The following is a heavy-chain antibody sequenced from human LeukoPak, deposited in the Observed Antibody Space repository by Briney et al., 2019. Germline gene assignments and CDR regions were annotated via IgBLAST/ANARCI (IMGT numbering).Heavy chain of an antibody. CDR1: GGSFSGYY. D-gene: IGHD6-6*01. Sequence: RPSETLSLTCAVYGGSFSGYYWSWIRQPPGKGLEWIGEINHSGSTNYNPSLKSRVTISVDTSKNQFSLKLSSVTAADTAVYYCARGLTESSSRNFDYWGQGTLVTVSS. V-gene: IGHV4-34*01. CDR2: INHSGST. CDR3: ARGLTESSSRNFDY. J-gene: IGHJ4*02.